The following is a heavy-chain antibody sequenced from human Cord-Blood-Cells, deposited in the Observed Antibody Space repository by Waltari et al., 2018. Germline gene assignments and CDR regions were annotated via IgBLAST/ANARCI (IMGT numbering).Heavy chain of an antibody. D-gene: IGHD6-13*01. Sequence: HLQLQESGPGLVKPSETLSLTCTVSGGSISSSSYYWGWIRQPPGKGLEWIGSIYYSGSTYYNPSLKSRVTISVDTSKNQFSLKLSSVTAADTAVYYCASITSAAGLWYFDLWGRGTLVTVSS. V-gene: IGHV4-39*01. CDR2: IYYSGST. CDR1: GGSISSSSYY. CDR3: ASITSAAGLWYFDL. J-gene: IGHJ2*01.